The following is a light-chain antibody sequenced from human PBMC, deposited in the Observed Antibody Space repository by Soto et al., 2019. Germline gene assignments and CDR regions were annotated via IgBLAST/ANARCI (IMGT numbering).Light chain of an antibody. V-gene: IGLV2-14*03. CDR2: DVV. CDR1: SSDVGGYNY. J-gene: IGLJ2*01. Sequence: HSVLTQPASVSGSPGQSITISCTGTSSDVGGYNYVSWYQHHPGKAPKLMIFDVVYRPSGVSDRFSGSKSGNTASLTISGLQAEDEADYYCTSYTSTSTLEVFGGGTMLTVL. CDR3: TSYTSTSTLEV.